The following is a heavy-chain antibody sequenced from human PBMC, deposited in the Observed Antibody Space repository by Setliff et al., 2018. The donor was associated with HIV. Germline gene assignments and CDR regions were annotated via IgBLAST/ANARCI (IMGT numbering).Heavy chain of an antibody. CDR3: ARFRVPQAIVVVPAAVDY. D-gene: IGHD2-2*01. V-gene: IGHV1-18*01. CDR2: ISAYNGNT. Sequence: ASVKVSCKASGYTFTSYGISWVRQAPGQGLEWMGWISAYNGNTNYAQKLQVRVTMTTDTSTSTAYMELRRLRSDDTAVYYCARFRVPQAIVVVPAAVDYWGQGTLVTVSS. CDR1: GYTFTSYG. J-gene: IGHJ4*02.